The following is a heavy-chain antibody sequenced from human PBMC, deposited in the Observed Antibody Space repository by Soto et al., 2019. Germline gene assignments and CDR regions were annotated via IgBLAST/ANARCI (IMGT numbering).Heavy chain of an antibody. CDR1: GFTSSSNR. CDR2: IKQDGSEK. CDR3: AGGIPYYDFWSGYYGYYYYGMDV. J-gene: IGHJ6*02. D-gene: IGHD3-3*01. Sequence: PGGSVRLSCAAPGFTSSSNRLSWVRQAPGKWLEWVANIKQDGSEKYYVDSVKGRFTISRDNAKNSLYLQMNSLRAEDTAVYYCAGGIPYYDFWSGYYGYYYYGMDVWGQGTTVTVSS. V-gene: IGHV3-7*04.